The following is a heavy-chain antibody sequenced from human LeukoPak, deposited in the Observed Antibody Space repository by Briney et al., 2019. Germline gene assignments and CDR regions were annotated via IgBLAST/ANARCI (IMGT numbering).Heavy chain of an antibody. CDR1: GGSISSYY. CDR3: ARSEVTRGAFDI. Sequence: SETLSLTWTVSGGSISSYYWSWIRQPPGKGLEWIGYIYYSGSTNYNPSLKSRVTISVDTSKNQFSLKLSSVTAADTAVYYCARSEVTRGAFDIWGQGTMVTVSS. J-gene: IGHJ3*02. V-gene: IGHV4-59*01. CDR2: IYYSGST. D-gene: IGHD3-10*01.